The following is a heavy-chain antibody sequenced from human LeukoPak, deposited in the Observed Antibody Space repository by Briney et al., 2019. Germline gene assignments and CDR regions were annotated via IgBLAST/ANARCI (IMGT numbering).Heavy chain of an antibody. CDR3: ARGPPLFDP. CDR2: ISTGGDTI. CDR1: GFTFSDYS. J-gene: IGHJ5*02. Sequence: GGSLRLSCAVSGFTFSDYSMNWVRQLPGKGLEWISYISTGGDTIYYADSVKGRFTISSDNAKKSLYLQMNSLRAEDTAVYYCARGPPLFDPWGQGTLVTVSS. V-gene: IGHV3-48*01.